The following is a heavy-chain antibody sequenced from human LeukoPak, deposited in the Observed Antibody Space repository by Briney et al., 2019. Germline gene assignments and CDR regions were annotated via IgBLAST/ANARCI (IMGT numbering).Heavy chain of an antibody. J-gene: IGHJ6*02. Sequence: GGSLRLSCAASGFTVSSNYMSWVRQAPGKGLEWVSVIYSGGSTYYADSVKGRFTISRHNSKNTLYLQMNSLRAEDTAVYYCARDRSSSVPYYYGMDVWGQGTTVTVS. CDR3: ARDRSSSVPYYYGMDV. CDR2: IYSGGST. V-gene: IGHV3-53*04. CDR1: GFTVSSNY. D-gene: IGHD6-6*01.